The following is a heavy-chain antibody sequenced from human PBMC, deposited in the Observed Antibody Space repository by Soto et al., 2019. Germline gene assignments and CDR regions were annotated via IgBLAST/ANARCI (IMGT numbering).Heavy chain of an antibody. J-gene: IGHJ4*02. CDR2: INGGGSRT. CDR3: AKGDSDYDFCVGQ. D-gene: IGHD3-3*01. CDR1: GFTFRRYA. Sequence: GGSLRLSCAASGFTFRRYAMTWVRQAPGKGLEWVSSINGGGSRTYYADSVKGRITISRDNSKNTLYLQMNSLRAEDTAVYYCAKGDSDYDFCVGQWGQGTLVTVSS. V-gene: IGHV3-23*01.